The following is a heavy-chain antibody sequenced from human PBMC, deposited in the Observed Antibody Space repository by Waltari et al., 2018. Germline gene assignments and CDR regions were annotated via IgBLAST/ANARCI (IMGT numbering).Heavy chain of an antibody. CDR3: ARKGYYDFWSGYFDAFDI. D-gene: IGHD3-3*01. V-gene: IGHV4-34*01. J-gene: IGHJ3*02. Sequence: QVQLQQWGAGLLKPSETLSLTCAVYGGSFSGYYWSWIRQPPGKGLEWIGEIKHSGSTHYNPSLKGRVTLSVDTSKNQFSLKLSSVTAADTAVYYCARKGYYDFWSGYFDAFDIWGQGTMVTVSS. CDR2: IKHSGST. CDR1: GGSFSGYY.